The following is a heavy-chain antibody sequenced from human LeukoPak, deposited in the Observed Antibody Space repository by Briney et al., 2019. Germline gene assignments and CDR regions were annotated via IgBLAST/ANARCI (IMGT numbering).Heavy chain of an antibody. CDR3: AELGITMIGGV. D-gene: IGHD3-10*02. Sequence: GGSLRLSCEGSGFTISTYSMNWVRQAPGKGLEWVSYISSSGSTIYYADSVKGRFTISRDNAKNSLYLQMNSLRAEDTAVYYCAELGITMIGGVWGKGTTVTISS. CDR1: GFTISTYS. J-gene: IGHJ6*04. CDR2: ISSSGSTI. V-gene: IGHV3-48*04.